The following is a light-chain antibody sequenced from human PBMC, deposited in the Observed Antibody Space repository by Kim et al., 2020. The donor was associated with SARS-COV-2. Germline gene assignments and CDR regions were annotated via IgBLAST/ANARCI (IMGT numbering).Light chain of an antibody. CDR3: QQAKSLPIT. J-gene: IGKJ5*01. V-gene: IGKV1-12*01. CDR1: QGINNW. Sequence: DIQMTQSPSSVSVSVGDRVTITCRASQGINNWLAWYQQKPGKAPNLLISAASNLQSGVPSRFSGSGSGTDFTLTIRGLQPEDSATYYCQQAKSLPITFGQGTRLEIK. CDR2: AAS.